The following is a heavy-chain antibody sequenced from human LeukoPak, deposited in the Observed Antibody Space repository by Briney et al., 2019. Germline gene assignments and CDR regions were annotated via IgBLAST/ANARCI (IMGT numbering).Heavy chain of an antibody. CDR1: GFTFNIFN. J-gene: IGHJ4*02. Sequence: GGSLRLSCAASGFTFNIFNMNWVREAPGGGVGWVSYITSGGDDIYYADTVRGGFTTSREKAKNSLCLQIYSLRVEDTAVYYCARGHYDVLAASYKWTPDYWGQGTLVTVSS. D-gene: IGHD3-9*01. V-gene: IGHV3-21*01. CDR2: ITSGGDDI. CDR3: ARGHYDVLAASYKWTPDY.